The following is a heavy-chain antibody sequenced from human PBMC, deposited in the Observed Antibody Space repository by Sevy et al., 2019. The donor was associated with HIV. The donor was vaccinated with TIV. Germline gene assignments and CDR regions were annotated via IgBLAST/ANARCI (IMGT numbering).Heavy chain of an antibody. J-gene: IGHJ6*02. Sequence: GGSLRLSCAGSGFTFSHAWMTWVRQAPGKGLEWVGRIKSKTAGGTTDYSAPVKGRFTILTDDSETTMYLQMHSLKTEDTAVYYCTNEVYGDLSYGMDVWGQGTTVTVSS. CDR3: TNEVYGDLSYGMDV. V-gene: IGHV3-15*05. CDR1: GFTFSHAW. CDR2: IKSKTAGGTT. D-gene: IGHD4-17*01.